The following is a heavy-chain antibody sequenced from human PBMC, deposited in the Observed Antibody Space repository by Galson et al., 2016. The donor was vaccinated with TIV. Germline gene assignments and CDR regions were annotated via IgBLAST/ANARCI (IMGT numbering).Heavy chain of an antibody. J-gene: IGHJ4*02. CDR2: INAANGHT. D-gene: IGHD2-21*01. V-gene: IGHV1-3*01. CDR3: ARPPYCGGDCFKYDS. CDR1: GYAFTIYP. Sequence: SVKVSCKASGYAFTIYPIHWVRQAPGQSLEWMGRINAANGHTKYSQRFQGRVTSTRDTSTTTAYMELSSLRSEDTAVYYCARPPYCGGDCFKYDSWGQGTLVTVSS.